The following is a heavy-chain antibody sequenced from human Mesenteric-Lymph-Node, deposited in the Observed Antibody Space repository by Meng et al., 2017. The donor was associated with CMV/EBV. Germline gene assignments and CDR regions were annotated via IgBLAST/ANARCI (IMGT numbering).Heavy chain of an antibody. CDR1: GNTFTSSA. V-gene: IGHV7-4-1*02. CDR3: ARSLPAAKFDY. Sequence: SCKASGNTFTSSAMNWVRQAPGQGLEWMGWINTNTGNPTYAQGFTGRFVFSLDTSVSTAYLQISSLKAEDTAVYYCARSLPAAKFDYWGQGTLVTVSS. J-gene: IGHJ4*02. CDR2: INTNTGNP. D-gene: IGHD2-2*01.